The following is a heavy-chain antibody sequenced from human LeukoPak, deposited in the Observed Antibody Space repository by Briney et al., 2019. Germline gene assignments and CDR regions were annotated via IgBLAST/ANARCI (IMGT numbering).Heavy chain of an antibody. D-gene: IGHD6-19*01. V-gene: IGHV4-39*01. J-gene: IGHJ1*01. CDR1: GGSISSSSYY. Sequence: SETLSLTCTVSGGSISSSSYYWGWIRQPPGKGLEWSGSIYYSGSTYYNPSLKSRVTISVDTSKNQFSLKLSSVTAADTAVYYCARLVAGTAEYFQHWGQGTLVTVSS. CDR3: ARLVAGTAEYFQH. CDR2: IYYSGST.